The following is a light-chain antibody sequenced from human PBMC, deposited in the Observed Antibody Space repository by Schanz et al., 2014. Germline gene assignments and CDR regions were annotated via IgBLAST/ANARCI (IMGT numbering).Light chain of an antibody. V-gene: IGKV3-20*01. J-gene: IGKJ1*01. CDR3: QQYGMT. CDR2: GAS. Sequence: EIVMTQSPATLSVSPGERATLSCRANQSVSTNVAWYQQKPGQAPRLLIYGASIRATGIPDRFSGSGSGTDFTLTISRLEPEDFAVYYCQQYGMTFGQGTKVEVK. CDR1: QSVSTN.